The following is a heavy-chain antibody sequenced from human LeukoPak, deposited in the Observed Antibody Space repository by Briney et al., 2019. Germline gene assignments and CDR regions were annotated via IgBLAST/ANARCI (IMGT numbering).Heavy chain of an antibody. CDR2: ISSSSSYI. CDR1: GFTFSAYA. Sequence: GGSLRLSCAASGFTFSAYAMNWVRQAPGKGLEWVSSISSSSSYIYYADSVKGRFTISRDNAKNSLYLQMNSLRAEDTAVYYCARHNDILTGNDYWGQGTLVTVSS. D-gene: IGHD3-9*01. CDR3: ARHNDILTGNDY. J-gene: IGHJ4*02. V-gene: IGHV3-21*01.